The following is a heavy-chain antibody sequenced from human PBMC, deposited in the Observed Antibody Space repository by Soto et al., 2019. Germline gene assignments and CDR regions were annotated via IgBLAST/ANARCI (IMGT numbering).Heavy chain of an antibody. J-gene: IGHJ5*02. Sequence: SVKVSCKASGVTFSSYAISWVRQAPGQGLEWMGGIIPIFGTANYAQKFQGRVTITADESTSTAYMELSSLRSEDTAVYYCARDIRPSYSSSWYEGDWFDPWGQGTLVTVSS. CDR2: IIPIFGTA. CDR3: ARDIRPSYSSSWYEGDWFDP. V-gene: IGHV1-69*13. D-gene: IGHD6-13*01. CDR1: GVTFSSYA.